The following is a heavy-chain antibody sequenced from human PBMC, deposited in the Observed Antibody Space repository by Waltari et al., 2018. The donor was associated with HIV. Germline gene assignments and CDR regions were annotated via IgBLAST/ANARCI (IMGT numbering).Heavy chain of an antibody. J-gene: IGHJ6*02. V-gene: IGHV1-2*02. CDR3: ARAQYYYDSSGYYYGDYGMDV. Sequence: QVQLVQSGAEVKKPGASVKVSCKASGYTFTGYYMHWVRQAPGQGLAWMGWINPNSGGTNYAQKFQGRVTMTRDTSISTAYMELSRLRSDDTAVYYCARAQYYYDSSGYYYGDYGMDVWGQGTTVTVSS. CDR2: INPNSGGT. D-gene: IGHD3-22*01. CDR1: GYTFTGYY.